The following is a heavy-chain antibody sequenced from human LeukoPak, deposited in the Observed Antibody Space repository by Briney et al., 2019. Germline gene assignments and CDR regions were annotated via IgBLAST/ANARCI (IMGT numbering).Heavy chain of an antibody. D-gene: IGHD2-15*01. CDR2: ISGSGGST. J-gene: IGHJ4*02. Sequence: GGSLRLSCAASGFTFSSYAMSWVRQAPGKGLEWVSAISGSGGSTYYADSVKGRFTISRDNSKNTLYLQMNSLRAEDTAVYYCARGVAGSGYFDYWGQGALVTVSS. CDR3: ARGVAGSGYFDY. CDR1: GFTFSSYA. V-gene: IGHV3-23*01.